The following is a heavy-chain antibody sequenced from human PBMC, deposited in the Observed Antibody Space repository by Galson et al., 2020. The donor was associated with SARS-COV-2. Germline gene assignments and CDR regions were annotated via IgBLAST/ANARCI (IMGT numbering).Heavy chain of an antibody. Sequence: GGSLRLSCAASGFTFSNAWMSWVRQAPGKGLEWVGRIKSKTDGGPTDYAAPVKGRFTISRDDSKNTLYLQMNSLKTEDTAVYYCTTDPYDILTGPFDYWGQGTLVTVSS. D-gene: IGHD3-9*01. CDR3: TTDPYDILTGPFDY. J-gene: IGHJ4*02. V-gene: IGHV3-15*01. CDR2: IKSKTDGGPT. CDR1: GFTFSNAW.